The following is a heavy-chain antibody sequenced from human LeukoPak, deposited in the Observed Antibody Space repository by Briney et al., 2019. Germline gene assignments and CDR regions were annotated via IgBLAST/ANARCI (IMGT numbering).Heavy chain of an antibody. Sequence: GGSLRLSCAASGFTFSSYWMSWVRQAPGKGLEWVANIKQDGSEKYYVDSVKGRFTISRDNAKNSLYLQMNSLRAEDTAVYYCARDRMYYYDSSGSHRVAFDIWGQGTMVTVSS. V-gene: IGHV3-7*01. CDR3: ARDRMYYYDSSGSHRVAFDI. CDR2: IKQDGSEK. CDR1: GFTFSSYW. J-gene: IGHJ3*02. D-gene: IGHD3-22*01.